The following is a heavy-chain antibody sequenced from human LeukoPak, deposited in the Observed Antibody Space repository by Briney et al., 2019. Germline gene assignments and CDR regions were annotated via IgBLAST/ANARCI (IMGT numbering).Heavy chain of an antibody. CDR3: ARLDGGWLDY. V-gene: IGHV4-4*09. CDR2: IYTSGST. D-gene: IGHD6-19*01. Sequence: SETLSLTCTVSGGSISSYYWSWIRQPPGKGLEWIGYIYTSGSTNYNPSLRSRVTISVDTSKNQFSLKPSSVTAADTAVYYCARLDGGWLDYWGQGTLVTVSS. CDR1: GGSISSYY. J-gene: IGHJ4*02.